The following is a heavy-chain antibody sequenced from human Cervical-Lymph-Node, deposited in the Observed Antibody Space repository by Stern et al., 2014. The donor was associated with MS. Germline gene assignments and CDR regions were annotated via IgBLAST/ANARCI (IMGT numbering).Heavy chain of an antibody. Sequence: QVTLRESGPALVKPTQTLTLTCTFSGFSLSTSGPGVGWIRQPPGEALELLAYIYWDDRKRYSPSLKSRLTITKDTSKNQVVLTLTNVDPVDTATYYCAHRTAGPFDYWGQGTLVTVSS. CDR3: AHRTAGPFDY. V-gene: IGHV2-5*02. J-gene: IGHJ4*02. CDR2: IYWDDRK. CDR1: GFSLSTSGPG.